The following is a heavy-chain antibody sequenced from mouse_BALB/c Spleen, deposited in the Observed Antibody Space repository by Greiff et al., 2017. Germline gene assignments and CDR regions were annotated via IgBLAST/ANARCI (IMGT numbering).Heavy chain of an antibody. Sequence: VQLQQSGPELVKPGASVKIPCKATGYTFSSYWIEWVKQRPGHGLEWIGEILPGSGSTNYNEKFKGKATFTADTSSNTAYMQLSSLTSEDSAVYYCARRGARRRDFDYWGQGTTLTVSS. V-gene: IGHV1-9*01. CDR3: ARRGARRRDFDY. CDR1: GYTFSSYW. J-gene: IGHJ2*01. D-gene: IGHD2-12*01. CDR2: ILPGSGST.